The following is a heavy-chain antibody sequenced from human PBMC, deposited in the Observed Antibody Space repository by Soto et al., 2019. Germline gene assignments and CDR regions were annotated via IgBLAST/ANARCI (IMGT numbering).Heavy chain of an antibody. J-gene: IGHJ4*02. D-gene: IGHD2-2*01. CDR1: TFFFTSHG. V-gene: IGHV1-18*04. CDR3: AIYHLELFRFDY. Sequence: AATVKGSCTDFTFFFTSHGSSWVRQAPGQGLEWMGWISLYNGNTNYAQQFQGRVTMTTDTSTSTAYMELRSLRSDDTAMYFCAIYHLELFRFDYWGQGTLVPVYS. CDR2: ISLYNGNT.